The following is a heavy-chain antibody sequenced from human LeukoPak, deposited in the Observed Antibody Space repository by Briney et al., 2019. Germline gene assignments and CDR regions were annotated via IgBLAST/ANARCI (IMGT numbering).Heavy chain of an antibody. J-gene: IGHJ4*02. CDR1: GGSISSYY. CDR2: IYTSGST. Sequence: SETLSLTCTVSGGSISSYYWSWIRQPAGKGLEWIGRIYTSGSTNYNPSPKSRVTMSVDTSKNQFSLKLSSVTAADTAVYYCARETHNRSGWSYYFDYWGQGTLVTVSS. D-gene: IGHD6-19*01. V-gene: IGHV4-4*07. CDR3: ARETHNRSGWSYYFDY.